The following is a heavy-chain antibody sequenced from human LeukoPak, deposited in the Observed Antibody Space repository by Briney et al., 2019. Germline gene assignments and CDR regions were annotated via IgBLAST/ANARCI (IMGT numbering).Heavy chain of an antibody. J-gene: IGHJ3*02. CDR3: ARATYYDSSGYYDAFGI. D-gene: IGHD3-22*01. Sequence: SVKVSCKASGGTFSSYAIGWVRQAPGQGLEWMGGIIPIFGTANYAQKFQGRVTITTDESTSTAYMELSSLRSEDTAVYYCARATYYDSSGYYDAFGIWGQGTMVTVSS. V-gene: IGHV1-69*05. CDR2: IIPIFGTA. CDR1: GGTFSSYA.